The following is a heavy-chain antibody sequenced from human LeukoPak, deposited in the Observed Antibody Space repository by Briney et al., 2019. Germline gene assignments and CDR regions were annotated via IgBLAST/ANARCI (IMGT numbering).Heavy chain of an antibody. D-gene: IGHD4-17*01. J-gene: IGHJ4*02. CDR3: ARPRWDDYGDLYFDY. Sequence: SETLSLTCTVSGGSISSYYWSWIRQPPRKGLEWIGYIYYSGSTNYNPSLKSRVTISVDTSKNQFSPKLSSVTAADTAVYYCARPRWDDYGDLYFDYWGQGTLVTVSS. CDR1: GGSISSYY. V-gene: IGHV4-59*08. CDR2: IYYSGST.